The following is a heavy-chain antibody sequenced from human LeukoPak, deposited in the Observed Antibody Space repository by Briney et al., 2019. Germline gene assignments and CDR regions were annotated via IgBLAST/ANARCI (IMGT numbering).Heavy chain of an antibody. V-gene: IGHV4-34*01. CDR2: INHSGST. CDR1: GGSFSGYY. CDR3: ARGYYYYYMDV. Sequence: SETLSLTCAVYGGSFSGYYWSWIRQPPGKGLEWIGEINHSGSTNYNPSLKSRVTISVDTSKNQFSLKLSSVTAADTAVYYCARGYYYYYMDVWGKGSTVTVSS. J-gene: IGHJ6*03.